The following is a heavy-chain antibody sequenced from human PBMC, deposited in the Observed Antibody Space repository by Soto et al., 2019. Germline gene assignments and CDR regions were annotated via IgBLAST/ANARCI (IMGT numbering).Heavy chain of an antibody. J-gene: IGHJ5*02. Sequence: QVQLVQSGAEVKKPGASVKVSCKASGYTLTSYDINWVRQATGQGLEWMGWMNPNSGNTGYAQKFQGRVTMTRNTSISTAYMELSGLRSEDTAVYYCARGEDIVVVVAATDNWFDPWGQGTLVTVSS. D-gene: IGHD2-15*01. CDR2: MNPNSGNT. CDR3: ARGEDIVVVVAATDNWFDP. V-gene: IGHV1-8*01. CDR1: GYTLTSYD.